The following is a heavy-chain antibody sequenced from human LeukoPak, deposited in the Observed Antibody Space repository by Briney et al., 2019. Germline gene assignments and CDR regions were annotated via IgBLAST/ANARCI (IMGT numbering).Heavy chain of an antibody. D-gene: IGHD4-11*01. J-gene: IGHJ6*02. CDR2: ISSSSSYI. CDR1: GFTFSSYS. CDR3: ARPLYSNDEGYYYYGMDV. V-gene: IGHV3-21*01. Sequence: PGGSLRLSCAASGFTFSSYSMHWVRQAPGKGLAWVSYISSSSSYIKYADSVKGRFTISRDNAKNSLYLQMNSLRGEDTAVYYCARPLYSNDEGYYYYGMDVWGQGTTVTVSS.